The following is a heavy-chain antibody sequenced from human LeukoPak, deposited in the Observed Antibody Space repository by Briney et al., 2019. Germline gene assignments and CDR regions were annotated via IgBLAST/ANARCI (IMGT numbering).Heavy chain of an antibody. CDR1: GGSISSGTYY. CDR2: IYTSGST. Sequence: PSETLSLTCTVSGGSISSGTYYWSWIRQPAGKGLEWIGRIYTSGSTNYNPSLKSPITISVDTSKNQFSLKLSSVTAADTAVYYCAREDYDARLWSFDYWGQGTLVTVSS. D-gene: IGHD4-17*01. CDR3: AREDYDARLWSFDY. J-gene: IGHJ4*02. V-gene: IGHV4-61*02.